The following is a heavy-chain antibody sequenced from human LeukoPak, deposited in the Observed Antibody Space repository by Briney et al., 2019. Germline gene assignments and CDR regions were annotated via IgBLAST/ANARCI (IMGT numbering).Heavy chain of an antibody. V-gene: IGHV3-23*01. CDR1: EFTFNSYA. CDR2: ISASGGGT. Sequence: GGSLRLSCAASEFTFNSYAMTWVRQAPGKGLEWVSSISASGGGTYYADSVKGRFTISRDNSKNTLYLQMSSLRAEDTAVYHCAKIAGGGATSYWGQGTLVTVSS. D-gene: IGHD1-26*01. CDR3: AKIAGGGATSY. J-gene: IGHJ4*02.